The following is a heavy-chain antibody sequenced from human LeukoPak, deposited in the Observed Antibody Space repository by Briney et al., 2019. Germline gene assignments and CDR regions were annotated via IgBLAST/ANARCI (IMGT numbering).Heavy chain of an antibody. V-gene: IGHV3-48*01. J-gene: IGHJ4*02. CDR3: ARDLPVPAAALDY. CDR1: GFTFSSYS. D-gene: IGHD2-2*01. Sequence: GGSLRLSCAASGFTFSSYSMNWVRQAPGKGLEWVSYISSSSSTIYYADSVKGRFTISRDNAKNSLYLQMNSLRAEETAVYYCARDLPVPAAALDYWGQGTLVTVSS. CDR2: ISSSSSTI.